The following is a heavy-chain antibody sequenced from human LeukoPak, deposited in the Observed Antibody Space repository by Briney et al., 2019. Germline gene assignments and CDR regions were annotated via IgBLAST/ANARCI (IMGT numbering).Heavy chain of an antibody. V-gene: IGHV1-18*01. CDR1: GYTFTSYG. CDR2: ISAYNSNT. D-gene: IGHD5-18*01. J-gene: IGHJ5*02. Sequence: GASVKVSCKASGYTFTSYGINRVRQAPGQGLEWMGWISAYNSNTHYAQKLQGRVTVTTDTSTSTAYMEVRSLRSEDTAVYYCARVRRKAYSYGPPNWFDPWGQGTLVTVSS. CDR3: ARVRRKAYSYGPPNWFDP.